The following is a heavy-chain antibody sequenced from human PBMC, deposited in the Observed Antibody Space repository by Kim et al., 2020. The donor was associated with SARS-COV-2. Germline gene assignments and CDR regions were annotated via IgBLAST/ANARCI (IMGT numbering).Heavy chain of an antibody. J-gene: IGHJ4*02. V-gene: IGHV4-34*01. CDR3: ARGRGSGSYYNL. D-gene: IGHD3-10*01. CDR1: GGSFSGYY. Sequence: SETLSLTCAVYGGSFSGYYWSWIGLPPGKGLEWIGEINRGGDTDYNSSLKSRIAISVDTSKNQFSLKLTSVTAADTAVYFCARGRGSGSYYNLWGQGTVVSVSS. CDR2: INRGGDT.